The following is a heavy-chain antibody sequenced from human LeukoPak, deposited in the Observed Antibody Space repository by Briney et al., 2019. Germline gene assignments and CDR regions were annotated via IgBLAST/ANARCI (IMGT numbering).Heavy chain of an antibody. CDR2: ISGSDGRT. Sequence: GGSLRLSCAASGFTFSSFAMTWVRQAPGKGLEWVSAISGSDGRTFYADSVKGRFSISRDNSKNTLSPQMSNLRVEDTAVFYCANTGQGYTYGFDYWGQGTLVTVSP. D-gene: IGHD5-18*01. CDR3: ANTGQGYTYGFDY. J-gene: IGHJ4*02. V-gene: IGHV3-23*01. CDR1: GFTFSSFA.